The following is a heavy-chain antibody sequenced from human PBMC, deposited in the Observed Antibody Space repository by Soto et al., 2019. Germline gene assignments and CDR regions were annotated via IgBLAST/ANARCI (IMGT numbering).Heavy chain of an antibody. CDR2: ISYDGSNK. D-gene: IGHD2-15*01. V-gene: IGHV3-30-3*01. Sequence: QVQLVESGGGVVQPGRSLRLSCAASGFTFSSYAMHWVRQAPGKGLEWVAVISYDGSNKYYADSVKGRFTISRDNSKNTLYLQMNSLRAEDTAVYYCAGDRLCSGGSCYLPDYYYYYGMDVWGQGTTVTVSS. CDR1: GFTFSSYA. J-gene: IGHJ6*02. CDR3: AGDRLCSGGSCYLPDYYYYYGMDV.